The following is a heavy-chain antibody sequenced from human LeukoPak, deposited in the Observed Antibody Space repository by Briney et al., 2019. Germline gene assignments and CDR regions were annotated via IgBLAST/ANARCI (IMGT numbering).Heavy chain of an antibody. J-gene: IGHJ4*02. CDR2: ISGSGGST. V-gene: IGHV3-23*01. CDR1: GFTFSSYA. Sequence: GGSLRLSCAASGFTFSSYAMSWVRQAPGKGLKWVSAISGSGGSTYYADSVKGRFTISRDNSKNTLYLQMNSLRAEDTAVYYCAKDWYTGIAAAGIFDYWGQGTLVTVSS. CDR3: AKDWYTGIAAAGIFDY. D-gene: IGHD6-13*01.